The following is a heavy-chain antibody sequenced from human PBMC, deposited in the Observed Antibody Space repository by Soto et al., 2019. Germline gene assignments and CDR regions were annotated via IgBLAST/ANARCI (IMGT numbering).Heavy chain of an antibody. J-gene: IGHJ6*02. CDR2: IVPMFGSL. CDR3: ASINNGQCYHNAMDF. Sequence: QVQLVQSGTEVKKPGSSVKVSCKASEDSFSSYPVSWVRQAPGQGLEWMGEIVPMFGSLKYAQKFQERVIISADKSTTTDYLDLSTLRSDDTAVYFCASINNGQCYHNAMDFWGQGTTVIVSS. V-gene: IGHV1-69*06. D-gene: IGHD6-19*01. CDR1: EDSFSSYP.